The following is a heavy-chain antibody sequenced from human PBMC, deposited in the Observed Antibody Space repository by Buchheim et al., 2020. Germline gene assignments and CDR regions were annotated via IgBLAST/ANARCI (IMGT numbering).Heavy chain of an antibody. D-gene: IGHD3-10*01. Sequence: QVQLVESGGGVVQPGRFLRLSCAASGFTFSDYGMHWVRQPAGRGLEWVAVASHDGTYKYYADSVKGRFTISRDNSKNTLYLQMNSLRTGDTAIYYCAKDLGFHFASGSSYFDSWGQGAL. CDR3: AKDLGFHFASGSSYFDS. V-gene: IGHV3-30*18. CDR1: GFTFSDYG. CDR2: ASHDGTYK. J-gene: IGHJ4*02.